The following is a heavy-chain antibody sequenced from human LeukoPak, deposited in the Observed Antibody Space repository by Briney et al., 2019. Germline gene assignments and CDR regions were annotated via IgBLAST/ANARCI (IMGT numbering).Heavy chain of an antibody. Sequence: SGGSLRLSCAASGFTFSSYWMSWVRQAPGKGLEWVANIKQDGSEKYYVDPVKGRFTISRDNAKNSLYLQMNSLRAEDTAVYYCARETDQYYYGSGSYYGYWGQGTLVTVSS. CDR2: IKQDGSEK. CDR3: ARETDQYYYGSGSYYGY. D-gene: IGHD3-10*01. V-gene: IGHV3-7*01. CDR1: GFTFSSYW. J-gene: IGHJ4*02.